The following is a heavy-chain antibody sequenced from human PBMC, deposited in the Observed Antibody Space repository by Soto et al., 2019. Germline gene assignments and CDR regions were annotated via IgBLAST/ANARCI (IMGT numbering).Heavy chain of an antibody. V-gene: IGHV3-30*18. Sequence: GGSLRLSCAASGFTFSSYGMHWVRQAPGKGLEWVAVISYDGSNKYYADSVKGRFTISRDNSKNTLYLQMNSLRAEDTAVYYCAKGSIFGVVIGGRKPRDQYYYGMDVWGQGTTVTVSS. CDR1: GFTFSSYG. J-gene: IGHJ6*02. CDR2: ISYDGSNK. D-gene: IGHD3-3*01. CDR3: AKGSIFGVVIGGRKPRDQYYYGMDV.